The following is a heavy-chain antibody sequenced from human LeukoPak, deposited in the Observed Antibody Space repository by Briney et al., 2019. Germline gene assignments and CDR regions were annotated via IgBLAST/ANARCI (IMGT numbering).Heavy chain of an antibody. J-gene: IGHJ4*02. D-gene: IGHD3-10*02. CDR1: GGSISSYY. Sequence: SETLSLTCTVSGGSISSYYWSWIRQPPGKGLEWIGYIYYSGSTNYNPSLKSRVTISVDTSKNQFSLKLSSVTAADTAVYCCAMFRGYFDYWGQGTLVTVSS. CDR2: IYYSGST. V-gene: IGHV4-59*01. CDR3: AMFRGYFDY.